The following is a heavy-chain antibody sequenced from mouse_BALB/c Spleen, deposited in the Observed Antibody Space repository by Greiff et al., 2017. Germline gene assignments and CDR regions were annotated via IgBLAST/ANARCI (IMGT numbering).Heavy chain of an antibody. V-gene: IGHV1-4*01. D-gene: IGHD4-1*01. Sequence: QVHLQQSGAELARPGASVKMSCKASGYTFTSYTMHWVKQRPGQGLEWIGYINPSSGYTNYNQKFKDKATLTADKSSSTAYMQLSSLTSEDSAVYYCARSGTRAMDYWGQGTSVTVSS. J-gene: IGHJ4*01. CDR1: GYTFTSYT. CDR3: ARSGTRAMDY. CDR2: INPSSGYT.